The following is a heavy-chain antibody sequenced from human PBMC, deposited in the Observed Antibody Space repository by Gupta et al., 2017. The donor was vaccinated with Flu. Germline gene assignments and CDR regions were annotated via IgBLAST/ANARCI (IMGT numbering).Heavy chain of an antibody. D-gene: IGHD4-17*01. J-gene: IGHJ5*01. V-gene: IGHV3-7*01. CDR2: INLEGSVR. Sequence: EVQLVESGGGLVQPGGSLRLSCGASGFTLSDSWLSWFRQAPGKGPELVATINLEGSVRNYMDFVRGRFTISRYNAKNAVYFQMNSLRVDDTAVYYCARDVGSGDYDSWGQGTLVTVSS. CDR1: GFTLSDSW. CDR3: ARDVGSGDYDS.